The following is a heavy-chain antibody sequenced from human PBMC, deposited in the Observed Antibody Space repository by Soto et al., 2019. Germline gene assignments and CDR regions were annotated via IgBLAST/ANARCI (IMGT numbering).Heavy chain of an antibody. Sequence: VQLLESGGGLIQPGGYLRLSCAASGFTFSYGIHWLRQAPGKGLEWVAYISYDSSNKFYGDSVKGRFTISRDNSTNTQFLQMNSLRAEDTAVYYCAKLVIGYCSGNTCDDYWGQGTLVAVSS. V-gene: IGHV3-30*18. CDR3: AKLVIGYCSGNTCDDY. CDR2: ISYDSSNK. D-gene: IGHD2-15*01. CDR1: GFTFSYG. J-gene: IGHJ4*02.